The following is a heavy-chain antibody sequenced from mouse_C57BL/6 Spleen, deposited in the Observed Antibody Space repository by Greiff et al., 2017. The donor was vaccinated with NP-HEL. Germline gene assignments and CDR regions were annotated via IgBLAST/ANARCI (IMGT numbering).Heavy chain of an antibody. D-gene: IGHD2-2*01. Sequence: VQLQQPGAELVRPGTSVKLSCKASGYTFTSYWMHWVKQRPGQGLEWIGVIDPSDSYTNYNQKFKGKATLTVDTSSSTAYMQLSSLTSEDSAVYYCARRGYYCDDDAMDYWGQGTSVTVSS. CDR3: ARRGYYCDDDAMDY. V-gene: IGHV1-59*01. J-gene: IGHJ4*01. CDR2: IDPSDSYT. CDR1: GYTFTSYW.